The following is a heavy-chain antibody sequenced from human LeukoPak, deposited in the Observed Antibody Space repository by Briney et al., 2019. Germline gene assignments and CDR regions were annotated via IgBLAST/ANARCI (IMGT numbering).Heavy chain of an antibody. J-gene: IGHJ4*02. Sequence: ASVKVSCKASGYTFTSYGISWVRQAPGQGLEWMGGIIPIFGTANYAQKFQGRVTITADESTSTAYMELSSLRSEDTAVYYCARDRGYSYGGVFDYWGQGTLVTVSS. D-gene: IGHD5-18*01. V-gene: IGHV1-69*13. CDR3: ARDRGYSYGGVFDY. CDR2: IIPIFGTA. CDR1: GYTFTSYG.